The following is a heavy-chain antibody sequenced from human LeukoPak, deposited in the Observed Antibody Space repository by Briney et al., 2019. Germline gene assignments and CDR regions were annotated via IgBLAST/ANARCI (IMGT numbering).Heavy chain of an antibody. CDR1: GFTFSSYA. CDR3: ARRDSGWYSQFDY. V-gene: IGHV3-23*01. J-gene: IGHJ4*02. CDR2: ISGSGGST. D-gene: IGHD6-19*01. Sequence: GGSLRLSCAASGFTFSSYAMSWVRQAPGKGLEWVSAISGSGGSTYSPSFQGQVTISADKSISTAYLQWSSLKASDTAMYYCARRDSGWYSQFDYWGQGTLVTVSS.